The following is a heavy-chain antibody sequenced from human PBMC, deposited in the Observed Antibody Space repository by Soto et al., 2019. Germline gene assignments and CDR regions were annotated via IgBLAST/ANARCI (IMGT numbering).Heavy chain of an antibody. CDR1: GGTFDNYA. D-gene: IGHD3-22*01. CDR2: IIPMLDSA. CDR3: ARTYHYDSLGKTYFYYGMDV. Sequence: QVQLVQSGAEVKQPGSSVKVSCKASGGTFDNYAITWVRQAPGQGLEWMAGIIPMLDSANYAEKFQDRVTITAGESTSTVYMVVSSLRSEDTAVYYCARTYHYDSLGKTYFYYGMDVWGQGTTVTVSS. J-gene: IGHJ6*02. V-gene: IGHV1-69*12.